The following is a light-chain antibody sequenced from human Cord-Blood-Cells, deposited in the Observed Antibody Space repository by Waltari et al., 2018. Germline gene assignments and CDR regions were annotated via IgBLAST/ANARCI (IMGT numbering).Light chain of an antibody. J-gene: IGLJ3*02. CDR2: EDN. V-gene: IGLV6-57*03. CDR3: QSYDSSNQV. Sequence: NFMLTQPHSVSESPRKTVTISCTRSSGIIARNYVPWYQQRPGSAPTTVIYEDNQRPSGVPDRFSGSIDSSSNSASLTISGLKTEDEADYYCQSYDSSNQVFGGGTKLTVL. CDR1: SGIIARNY.